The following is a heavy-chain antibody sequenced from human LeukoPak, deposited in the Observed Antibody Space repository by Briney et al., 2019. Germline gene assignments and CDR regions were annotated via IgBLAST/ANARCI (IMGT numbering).Heavy chain of an antibody. D-gene: IGHD1-26*01. V-gene: IGHV3-30*18. CDR3: AKEGDLLTPMLHYFDY. CDR1: GFTFSSYG. Sequence: PGGSLRLSCAASGFTFSSYGMHWVRQAPGKGLEWVAVISYDGSNKYYADSVKGRFTISRDNSKNTLYLQMNSLRAEDTAVYYCAKEGDLLTPMLHYFDYWGQGTLVTVSS. J-gene: IGHJ4*02. CDR2: ISYDGSNK.